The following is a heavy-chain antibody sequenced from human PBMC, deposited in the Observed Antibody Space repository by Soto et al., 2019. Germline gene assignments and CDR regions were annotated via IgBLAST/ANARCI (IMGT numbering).Heavy chain of an antibody. CDR1: GITLSSYA. V-gene: IGHV3-23*01. CDR3: AKELIQGIFGVVSLFDY. D-gene: IGHD3-3*01. Sequence: GGSLRLSCAASGITLSSYAMSWVRQAPGKGLEWVSTISGSGGSTYYADSVKGRFTISRDNSKNTLYLQMNSLRAEDTAVYYCAKELIQGIFGVVSLFDYWGQGTLVTVSS. CDR2: ISGSGGST. J-gene: IGHJ4*02.